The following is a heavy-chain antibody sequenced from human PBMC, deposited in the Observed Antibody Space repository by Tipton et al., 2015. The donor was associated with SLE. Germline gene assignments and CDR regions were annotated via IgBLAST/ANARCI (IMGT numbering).Heavy chain of an antibody. CDR3: ARDYDYIWGSYHYWYFDL. J-gene: IGHJ2*01. CDR2: VSGSGRST. CDR1: AFTFSSYW. D-gene: IGHD3-16*02. V-gene: IGHV3-23*01. Sequence: GSLRLSCLDSAFTFSSYWMTWVRQAPGRGLEWVSGVSGSGRSTYYADSVKGRFTISRDNSKNTLYLQMNSLRAEDTAVYYCARDYDYIWGSYHYWYFDLWGRGTLVTVPS.